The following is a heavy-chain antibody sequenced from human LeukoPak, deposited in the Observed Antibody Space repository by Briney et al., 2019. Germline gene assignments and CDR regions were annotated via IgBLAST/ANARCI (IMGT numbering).Heavy chain of an antibody. CDR2: ITDDGYNT. CDR1: GFTFSAFA. Sequence: GGSLRLSCAASGFTFSAFAMTWVRQAPGKGLEWVSTITDDGYNTYSADSVKGRFTISRDNSKNTLYLQMNSLRAEDTAVYYCARAHYSSSPPDYWGQGTLVTVSS. D-gene: IGHD6-6*01. J-gene: IGHJ4*02. V-gene: IGHV3-23*01. CDR3: ARAHYSSSPPDY.